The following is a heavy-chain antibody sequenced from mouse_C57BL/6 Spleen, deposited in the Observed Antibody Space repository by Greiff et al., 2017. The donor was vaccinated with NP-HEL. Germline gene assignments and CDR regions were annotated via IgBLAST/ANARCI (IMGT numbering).Heavy chain of an antibody. Sequence: EVQLQQSGPELVKPGASVKISCKASGYTFTDYYMNWVKQSHGKSLEWIGDINPNNGGTSYNQKFKGKATLTVDKSSSTAYMELRSLTSEDSAVYYCARGEGYDYDDDWGQGTTLTVSS. V-gene: IGHV1-26*01. D-gene: IGHD2-4*01. CDR3: ARGEGYDYDDD. CDR2: INPNNGGT. CDR1: GYTFTDYY. J-gene: IGHJ2*01.